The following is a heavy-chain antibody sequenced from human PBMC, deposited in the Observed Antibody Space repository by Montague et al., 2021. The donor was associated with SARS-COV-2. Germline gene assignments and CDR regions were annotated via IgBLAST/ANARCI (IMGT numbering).Heavy chain of an antibody. V-gene: IGHV4-4*02. CDR3: ARGGTYHYGTDV. CDR2: IYYTGNT. Sequence: SETLSLTCAVSDGSTSSPNWWNWVRQPPGKGLEWIGEIYYTGNTNYNPSLKSRVTIFIDKSKNHFSLQLSSVTAADTAVYYCARGGTYHYGTDVWGQGTTVAVSS. D-gene: IGHD3-16*01. CDR1: DGSTSSPNW. J-gene: IGHJ6*02.